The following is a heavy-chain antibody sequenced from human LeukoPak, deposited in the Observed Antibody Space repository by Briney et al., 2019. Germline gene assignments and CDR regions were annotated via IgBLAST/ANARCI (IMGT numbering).Heavy chain of an antibody. CDR3: ARRLYSSSWSDY. D-gene: IGHD6-13*01. CDR2: IYPGDSDI. CDR1: GYSFTSYW. Sequence: GESLKISCKASGYSFTSYWISGVRQMPGKGLEWMGIIYPGDSDIRYSPSFQGQVTISADKSISTAYLQWSSLKASDTAMYYCARRLYSSSWSDYWGQGTLVTVSS. J-gene: IGHJ4*02. V-gene: IGHV5-51*01.